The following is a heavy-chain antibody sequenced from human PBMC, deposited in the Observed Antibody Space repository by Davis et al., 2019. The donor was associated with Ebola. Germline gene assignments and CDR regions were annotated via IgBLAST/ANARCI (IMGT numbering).Heavy chain of an antibody. J-gene: IGHJ4*02. CDR2: ISGSGGST. CDR3: AKNLGRYSSSSDY. V-gene: IGHV3-23*01. Sequence: SCKASGYTFSSYAMSWVRQAPGKGLEWVSAISGSGGSTYYADSVKGRFTISRDNSKNTLYLQMNSLRAEDTAVYYCAKNLGRYSSSSDYWGQGTLATVSS. CDR1: GYTFSSYA. D-gene: IGHD6-6*01.